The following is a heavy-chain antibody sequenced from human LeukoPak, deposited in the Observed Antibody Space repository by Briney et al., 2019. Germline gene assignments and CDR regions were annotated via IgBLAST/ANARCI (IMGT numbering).Heavy chain of an antibody. Sequence: PSETLSLTCTVSGGSISSGDYYWSWIRQPAGKGLEWIGRIYTSGSTNYNPSLKSRVTISVDTSKNQFSLKLSSVTAADTAVYYCARGSIAARWNWFDPWGQGTLVTVSS. CDR2: IYTSGST. D-gene: IGHD6-6*01. CDR3: ARGSIAARWNWFDP. J-gene: IGHJ5*02. V-gene: IGHV4-61*02. CDR1: GGSISSGDYY.